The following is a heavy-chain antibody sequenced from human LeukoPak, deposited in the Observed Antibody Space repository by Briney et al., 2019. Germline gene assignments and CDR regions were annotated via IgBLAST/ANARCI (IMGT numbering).Heavy chain of an antibody. J-gene: IGHJ4*02. V-gene: IGHV4-59*01. Sequence: SETLSLTCTVSGGSISSYYWSWIRQPPGKGLEWIGYIYYSGSTNYNPSLKSRVTVSVDTSKNQFSLKLSSVTAADTAVYYCARDRGSGYFDYWGQGTLVTVSS. D-gene: IGHD2-15*01. CDR1: GGSISSYY. CDR2: IYYSGST. CDR3: ARDRGSGYFDY.